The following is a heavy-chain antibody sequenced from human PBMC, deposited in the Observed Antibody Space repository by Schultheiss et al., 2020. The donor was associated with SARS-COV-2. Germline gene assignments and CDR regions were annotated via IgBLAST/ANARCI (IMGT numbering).Heavy chain of an antibody. CDR1: GYTFTGYY. Sequence: ASVKVSCKASGYTFTGYYMHWVRQAPGQGLEWMGWISAYNGNTYYAQKLQGRVTMTTDTSTSTAYMEVRSLRSDDTAVYYCVREYFDSSGYYTDYWGQGTLVTVSS. CDR2: ISAYNGNT. CDR3: VREYFDSSGYYTDY. J-gene: IGHJ4*02. D-gene: IGHD3-22*01. V-gene: IGHV1-18*04.